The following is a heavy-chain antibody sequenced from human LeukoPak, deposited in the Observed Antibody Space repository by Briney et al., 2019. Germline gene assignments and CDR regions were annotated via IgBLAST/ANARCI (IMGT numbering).Heavy chain of an antibody. CDR1: GYSISSGYN. CDR2: FHRSGTT. Sequence: PSETLSLTCTVSGYSISSGYNWGWIRQPPGKGLEWIGSFHRSGTTYYNMSLKSRVTISVDTSKNQFSLKLSSVTPADTAVYYCARGVAVAREYYYGMDVWGQGTTVTVSS. J-gene: IGHJ6*02. V-gene: IGHV4-38-2*02. CDR3: ARGVAVAREYYYGMDV. D-gene: IGHD6-19*01.